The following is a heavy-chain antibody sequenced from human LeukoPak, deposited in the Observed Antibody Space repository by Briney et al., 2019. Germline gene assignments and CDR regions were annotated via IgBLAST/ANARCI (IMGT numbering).Heavy chain of an antibody. J-gene: IGHJ4*02. CDR2: ISSNGGST. Sequence: GGSLRLSCAASGFTFSSYAMHWVRQAPGKGLEYVSAISSNGGSTYYANSMKGRFTISRDNSKNTLYLQMGSLRAEDMAVYYCARMYYDFWSGYYDYWGQGTLVTVSS. CDR1: GFTFSSYA. D-gene: IGHD3-3*01. CDR3: ARMYYDFWSGYYDY. V-gene: IGHV3-64*01.